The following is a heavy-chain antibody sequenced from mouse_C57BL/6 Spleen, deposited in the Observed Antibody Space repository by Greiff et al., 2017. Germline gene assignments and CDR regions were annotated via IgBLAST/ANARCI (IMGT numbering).Heavy chain of an antibody. V-gene: IGHV1-72*01. CDR3: SRMRIYYGNHEDFDY. J-gene: IGHJ2*01. CDR2: IDPNSGGT. Sequence: QVQLKQPGAELVKPGASVKLSCKASGYTFTSYWMHWVKQRTGRGLEWIGRIDPNSGGTKYNEKFKRKATLTVDTPSSTAYTHLSILTPEVSAVYYCSRMRIYYGNHEDFDYGGQGTTLTVSS. CDR1: GYTFTSYW. D-gene: IGHD2-1*01.